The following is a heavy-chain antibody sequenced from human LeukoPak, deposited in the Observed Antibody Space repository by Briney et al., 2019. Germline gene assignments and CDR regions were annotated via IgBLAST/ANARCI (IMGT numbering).Heavy chain of an antibody. J-gene: IGHJ4*02. Sequence: SETLSLTCTVSGGSISSSSYYWGWIRQPPGKGLEWIGSISYSGSTYYNPSLKSRVTISVDTSKNQFSLKLSSVTAADTAVYYCARSVDSLLSFDYWGQGTLVTVSS. D-gene: IGHD3-22*01. CDR3: ARSVDSLLSFDY. CDR1: GGSISSSSYY. CDR2: ISYSGST. V-gene: IGHV4-39*01.